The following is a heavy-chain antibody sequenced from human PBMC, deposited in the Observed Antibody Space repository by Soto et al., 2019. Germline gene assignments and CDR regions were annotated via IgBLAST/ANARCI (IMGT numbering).Heavy chain of an antibody. Sequence: PSDTLSLTCTVSGGSISSYYWSWIRQPPGKGLEWIGYIYYSGSTNYNPSLKSRVTISVDTSKNQFSLKLSSVTAADTAVYYCARGPEHGFDYWGQGTLVTVSS. D-gene: IGHD1-26*01. CDR3: ARGPEHGFDY. CDR1: GGSISSYY. J-gene: IGHJ4*02. CDR2: IYYSGST. V-gene: IGHV4-59*01.